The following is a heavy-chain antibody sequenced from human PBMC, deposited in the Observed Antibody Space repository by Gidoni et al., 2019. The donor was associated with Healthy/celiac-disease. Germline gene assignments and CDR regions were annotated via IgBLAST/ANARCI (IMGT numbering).Heavy chain of an antibody. CDR2: IYTSGST. J-gene: IGHJ4*02. Sequence: QVQLQESGPGLVKPSQTLSLTCTVSGGSLSSGSYDWSWIRQPAGKGLEWIGRIYTSGSTNYNPALKSRVTISVDTSKNQFSLKLSSVTAADTAVYYCARGERYNWNYEDYWGQGTLVTVSS. D-gene: IGHD1-7*01. V-gene: IGHV4-61*02. CDR3: ARGERYNWNYEDY. CDR1: GGSLSSGSYD.